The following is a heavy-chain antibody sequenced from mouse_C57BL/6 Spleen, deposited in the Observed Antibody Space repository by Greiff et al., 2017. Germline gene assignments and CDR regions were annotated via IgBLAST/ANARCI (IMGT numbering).Heavy chain of an antibody. CDR2: ISSGSSTI. D-gene: IGHD2-4*01. V-gene: IGHV5-17*01. Sequence: EVQLVESGGGLVKPGGSLKLSCAASGFTFSDYGMHWVRQAPEKGLEWVAYISSGSSTIYYADTVKGRFTISRDNAKNTLFLQMTSLRSEDTAMYYCARGGYYDYDNAMDYWGQGTSVTVSS. CDR1: GFTFSDYG. J-gene: IGHJ4*01. CDR3: ARGGYYDYDNAMDY.